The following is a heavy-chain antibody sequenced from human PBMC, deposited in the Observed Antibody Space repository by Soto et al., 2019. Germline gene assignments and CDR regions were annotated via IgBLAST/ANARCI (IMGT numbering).Heavy chain of an antibody. V-gene: IGHV3-30*18. CDR2: ISYDGSNK. Sequence: GGSLRLSCAASGFTFSSYGMHWVRQAPGKGLEWVAVISYDGSNKYYADSVKGRFTISRDNSKNTLYLQMNSLRAEDTAVYYCAKDGAVAGTSSENYGMDVWGQGTTVTVSS. CDR1: GFTFSSYG. CDR3: AKDGAVAGTSSENYGMDV. J-gene: IGHJ6*02. D-gene: IGHD6-19*01.